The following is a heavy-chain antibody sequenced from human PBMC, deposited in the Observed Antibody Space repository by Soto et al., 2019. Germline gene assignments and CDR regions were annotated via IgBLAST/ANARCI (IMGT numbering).Heavy chain of an antibody. V-gene: IGHV1-69*13. CDR3: RNGELRGLSYDLFNI. J-gene: IGHJ3*02. CDR1: RGTFSSYA. CDR2: IITIFGTA. D-gene: IGHD3-16*01. Sequence: GTSVKVCSKASRGTFSSYASSWARQDTGQGQEWMRGIITIFGTANYAQKFKGRVTITADESTSTAYMELSSLRSEDTTVYNSRNGELRGLSYDLFNIWGQGTM.